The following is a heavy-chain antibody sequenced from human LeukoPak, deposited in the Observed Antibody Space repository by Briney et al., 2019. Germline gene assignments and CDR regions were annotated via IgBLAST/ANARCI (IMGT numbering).Heavy chain of an antibody. J-gene: IGHJ3*02. V-gene: IGHV3-33*01. CDR3: ARENGDYDGPDDAFDI. D-gene: IGHD4-17*01. CDR1: GFTFSSYG. Sequence: PGSSLRLSYAASGFTFSSYGMHWVRQAPGKGLEGGAVIWYEGNNKYYTDAVKDRFTISRDNSKNTLYLQMNRLRAEDTAVYYCARENGDYDGPDDAFDIWGQGTMVTVSS. CDR2: IWYEGNNK.